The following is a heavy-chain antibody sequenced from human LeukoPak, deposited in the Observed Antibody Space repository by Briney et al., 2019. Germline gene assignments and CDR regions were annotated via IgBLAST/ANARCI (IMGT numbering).Heavy chain of an antibody. D-gene: IGHD3-10*01. CDR1: GYTFTGYY. CDR3: ARAGWFGEPDVYYFDY. CDR2: INPNSGGT. J-gene: IGHJ4*02. V-gene: IGHV1-2*02. Sequence: GASVKVSCKASGYTFTGYYMHWVRQAPGQGLEWMGWINPNSGGTNYAQKFQGRVTMTRDTSISTAYMELSRLRSDDTAVYYCARAGWFGEPDVYYFDYWGQGTLVTVSS.